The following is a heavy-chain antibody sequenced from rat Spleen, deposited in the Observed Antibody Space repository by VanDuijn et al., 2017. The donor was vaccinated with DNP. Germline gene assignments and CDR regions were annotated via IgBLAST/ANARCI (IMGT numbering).Heavy chain of an antibody. CDR3: VRERAGIDY. Sequence: EVKLVGSGGGLVQPGRSLKLSCAASGFNFNDYWMGWVRQAPGKGLEWIGEINEDSSTIKYTPSLRDKFTISRDNAQNNLYLQMSKLGSEDTAIYYCVRERAGIDYWGQGVMVTVSS. CDR1: GFNFNDYW. D-gene: IGHD1-2*01. J-gene: IGHJ2*01. V-gene: IGHV4-2*01. CDR2: INEDSSTI.